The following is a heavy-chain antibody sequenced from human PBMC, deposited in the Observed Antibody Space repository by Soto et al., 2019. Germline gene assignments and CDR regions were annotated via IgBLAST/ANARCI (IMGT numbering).Heavy chain of an antibody. D-gene: IGHD2-15*01. CDR2: IKQDESEK. J-gene: IGHJ6*02. V-gene: IGHV3-7*03. CDR3: VKTSIVLPAATNREATYNYYCLDV. Sequence: GGSLRLSCVASGYTFSSYWMSWVRQAPGKGLEWVANIKQDESEKKYVDSVKGRFTIPRDNAKNSLYRQMNSLRADDTAVYYCVKTSIVLPAATNREATYNYYCLDVWGQETRVAAAS. CDR1: GYTFSSYW.